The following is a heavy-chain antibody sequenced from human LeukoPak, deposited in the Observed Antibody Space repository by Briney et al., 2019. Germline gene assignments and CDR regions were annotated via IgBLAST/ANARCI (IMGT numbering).Heavy chain of an antibody. CDR1: GESITAYY. D-gene: IGHD3-10*01. CDR2: VRHSGST. J-gene: IGHJ4*02. V-gene: IGHV4-34*01. Sequence: SETLSLTCAVYGESITAYYWTWIRQPPGKRLEWIGEVRHSGSTNYNPSLKSRVTMSVDMSKNQFSLKLNSVTAADTAVYYCAGATATGTGRAFHYWAQGNLVPSP. CDR3: AGATATGTGRAFHY.